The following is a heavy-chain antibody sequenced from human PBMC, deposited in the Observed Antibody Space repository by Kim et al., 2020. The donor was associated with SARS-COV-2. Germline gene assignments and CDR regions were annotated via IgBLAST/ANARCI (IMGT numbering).Heavy chain of an antibody. J-gene: IGHJ4*02. V-gene: IGHV6-1*01. CDR3: ARGIAVAGGRSFDY. D-gene: IGHD6-19*01. Sequence: AVSVKSRITINPDTSKNPFSLQLNSVTPEETSVYYCARGIAVAGGRSFDYWGQGTLVTVSS.